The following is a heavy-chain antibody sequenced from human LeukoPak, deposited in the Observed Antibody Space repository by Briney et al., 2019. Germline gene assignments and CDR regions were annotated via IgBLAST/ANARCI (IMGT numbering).Heavy chain of an antibody. V-gene: IGHV4-34*01. D-gene: IGHD2-15*01. J-gene: IGHJ5*02. CDR1: GGSFSGYY. Sequence: PSETLSLTCAVYGGSFSGYYWSWIRQPPGKGLEWIGETNHSGSTNYNPSLKSRVTISVDTSKNQFSLKLSSVTAADTAVYYCARSSRFDPWGQGTLVTVSS. CDR3: ARSSRFDP. CDR2: TNHSGST.